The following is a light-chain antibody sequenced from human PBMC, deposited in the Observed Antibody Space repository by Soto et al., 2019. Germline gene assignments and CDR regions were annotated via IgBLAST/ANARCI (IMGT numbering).Light chain of an antibody. CDR2: AAS. Sequence: AIQMTQSPSSLSASVGDRVTITCRASQGIRNDLGWYQQKPGKAPNLLIYAASSLESGDPSRFSGSGSGRDFTLTINSLQPEDFATYYCLQDYDYPWTFGQGTKVDIK. J-gene: IGKJ1*01. CDR1: QGIRND. V-gene: IGKV1-6*01. CDR3: LQDYDYPWT.